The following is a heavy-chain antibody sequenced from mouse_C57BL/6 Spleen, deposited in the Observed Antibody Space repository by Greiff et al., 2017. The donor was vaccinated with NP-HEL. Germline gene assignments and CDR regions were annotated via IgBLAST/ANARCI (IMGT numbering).Heavy chain of an antibody. CDR3: ARDSYGSSYFDY. Sequence: EVQGVESGGGLVKPGGSLKLSCAASGFTFSSYAMSWVRQTPEKRLEWVATISDGGSYTYYPDNVKGRFTISRDNAKNNLYLQMSHLKSEDTAMYYCARDSYGSSYFDYWGQGTTLTVSS. CDR2: ISDGGSYT. CDR1: GFTFSSYA. J-gene: IGHJ2*01. V-gene: IGHV5-4*01. D-gene: IGHD1-1*01.